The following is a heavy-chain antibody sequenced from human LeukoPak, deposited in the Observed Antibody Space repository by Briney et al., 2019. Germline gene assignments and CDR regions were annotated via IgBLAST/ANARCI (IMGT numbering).Heavy chain of an antibody. J-gene: IGHJ4*02. V-gene: IGHV2-70*20. CDR2: IDWDDNK. CDR1: GFSLDTNGMC. CDR3: ARTVQYVSSSSFFDS. D-gene: IGHD6-6*01. Sequence: SGPTLVNPTQTLTLTCTFSGFSLDTNGMCVSWVRQAPGKALEWLAVIDWDDNKYYITSLRTRLTIFKDISKNQVVLKMTKMDPVDTSTYFCARTVQYVSSSSFFDSWGQGTLVTVSS.